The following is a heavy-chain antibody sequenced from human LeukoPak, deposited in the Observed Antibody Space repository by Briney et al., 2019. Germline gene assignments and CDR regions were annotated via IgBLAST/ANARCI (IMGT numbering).Heavy chain of an antibody. D-gene: IGHD6-13*01. CDR3: ARNGVAAAVRYYYYGMDV. CDR1: GGSISSYY. J-gene: IGHJ6*02. V-gene: IGHV4-59*08. Sequence: PSETLSLTCTVSGGSISSYYWSWIRQPPGKGLEWIGYIYYSGSTNYNPSHKSRVTISVDTSKNQFSLKLSSVTAADTAVYYCARNGVAAAVRYYYYGMDVWGQGTTVTVSS. CDR2: IYYSGST.